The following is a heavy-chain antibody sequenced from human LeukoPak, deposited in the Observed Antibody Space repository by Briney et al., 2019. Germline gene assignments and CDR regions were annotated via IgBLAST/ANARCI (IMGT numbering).Heavy chain of an antibody. CDR1: GGSIRSSSYY. V-gene: IGHV4-39*07. CDR3: ASLSTITMVRGVIGGY. CDR2: INYSGST. Sequence: SETLSLTCTVSGGSIRSSSYYWGWIRQPPGKGLEWIGSINYSGSTYYNPSLKSRVTISVDTSKNQFSLKLSSVTAADTAVYYCASLSTITMVRGVIGGYWGQGTLVTVSS. J-gene: IGHJ4*02. D-gene: IGHD3-10*01.